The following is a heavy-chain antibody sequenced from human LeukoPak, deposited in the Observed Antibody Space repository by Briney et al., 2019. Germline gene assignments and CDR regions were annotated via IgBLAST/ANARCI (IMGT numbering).Heavy chain of an antibody. V-gene: IGHV4-34*01. CDR3: ARDGYQPIDF. CDR1: GGSFSGYY. J-gene: IGHJ4*02. Sequence: SETLSLTCAVYGGSFSGYYWSWIRQPPGKGLEWIGEINHSGSTNYNPSLKSRVTISIDTSRNHFSLKLSSVTAADTAVYYCARDGYQPIDFWGQGALVTVSS. D-gene: IGHD5-24*01. CDR2: INHSGST.